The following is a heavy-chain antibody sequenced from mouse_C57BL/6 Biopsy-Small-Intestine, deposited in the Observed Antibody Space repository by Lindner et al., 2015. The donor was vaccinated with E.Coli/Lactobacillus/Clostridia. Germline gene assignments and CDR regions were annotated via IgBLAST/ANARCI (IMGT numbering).Heavy chain of an antibody. V-gene: IGHV5-17*01. Sequence: VQLQESGGGLVKPGGSLKLSCAASGFTFSDYGMYWVRQAPEKGLEWVAYISSDSSTIYYVDTVKGRFTISRDNAKNTLFLQMTSLRSEDTAMYYCAKIYDGYYRYFDVWGTGTTVTVSS. J-gene: IGHJ1*03. D-gene: IGHD2-3*01. CDR1: GFTFSDYG. CDR2: ISSDSSTI. CDR3: AKIYDGYYRYFDV.